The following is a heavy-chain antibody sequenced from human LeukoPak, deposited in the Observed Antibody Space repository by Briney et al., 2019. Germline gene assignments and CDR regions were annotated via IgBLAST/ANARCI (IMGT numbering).Heavy chain of an antibody. V-gene: IGHV3-69-1*02. Sequence: GGSLRRSAAAYGFTCSSLSMNWVRQAQGQGLEGVLSITSGNFVYVADSLKGGFTISRDNAKSSLYLQRNILRADDATDYYSARGGINMVRGVISPSNSYFYYMDIWGKGTTVTVS. CDR3: ARGGINMVRGVISPSNSYFYYMDI. CDR2: ITSGNFV. D-gene: IGHD3-10*01. CDR1: GFTCSSLS. J-gene: IGHJ6*03.